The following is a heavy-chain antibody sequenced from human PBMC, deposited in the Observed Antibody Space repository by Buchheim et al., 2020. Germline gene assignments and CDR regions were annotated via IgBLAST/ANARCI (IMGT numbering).Heavy chain of an antibody. CDR2: VHPHNGHT. Sequence: QVQLVQSGAEVKKPGASVKVSCKASGYTFSNYHINWVRQATGQGPEWMGWVHPHNGHTGYAQKFQGSVTMTRNTSISTAYMELSSLRSEDTAVYYCASTGYYDSSGYKPSDYWGQGTL. CDR3: ASTGYYDSSGYKPSDY. V-gene: IGHV1-8*01. D-gene: IGHD3-22*01. J-gene: IGHJ4*02. CDR1: GYTFSNYH.